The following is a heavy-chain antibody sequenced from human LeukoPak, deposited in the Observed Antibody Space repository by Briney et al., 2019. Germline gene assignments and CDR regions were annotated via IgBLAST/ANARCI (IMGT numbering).Heavy chain of an antibody. J-gene: IGHJ2*01. D-gene: IGHD4-17*01. V-gene: IGHV4-59*01. CDR3: ARDRGGYFDL. CDR2: IYYSGST. Sequence: PSETLSLTCTVSGGSISSYYWSWIRQPPGKGLEWIGYIYYSGSTNYNPSLKSRVTISVDTSKNQFSLKLSSVTAADTAVFYCARDRGGYFDLWDRGTLVTVSS. CDR1: GGSISSYY.